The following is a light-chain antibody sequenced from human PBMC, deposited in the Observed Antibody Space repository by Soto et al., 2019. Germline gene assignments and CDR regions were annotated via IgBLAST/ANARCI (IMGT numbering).Light chain of an antibody. J-gene: IGKJ1*01. CDR2: KAS. CDR1: QSMSSW. Sequence: DIQMTQSPSTLSASVGDKVTITCRASQSMSSWLAWYQQKPGKAPKLLIYKASILESGVPSRFRGSGSGTEFTLTISSLQPDDFATYYCQQYQSYSHFGQGTKVEIK. V-gene: IGKV1-5*03. CDR3: QQYQSYSH.